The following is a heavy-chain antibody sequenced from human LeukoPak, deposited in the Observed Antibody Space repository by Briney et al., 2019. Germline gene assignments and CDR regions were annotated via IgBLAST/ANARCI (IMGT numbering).Heavy chain of an antibody. V-gene: IGHV4-61*02. CDR1: GGSMKSGTYY. CDR2: IYTSGST. D-gene: IGHD4-17*01. CDR3: AREDSNDNDYGDYPDY. Sequence: SETLSLTCTASGGSMKSGTYYWSWIRQPAGKGLEWIGRIYTSGSTNYNPSLKSRVTISIDTSKNQFSLNLSSVTAADTAVYYCAREDSNDNDYGDYPDYWGQGTLVTVSS. J-gene: IGHJ4*02.